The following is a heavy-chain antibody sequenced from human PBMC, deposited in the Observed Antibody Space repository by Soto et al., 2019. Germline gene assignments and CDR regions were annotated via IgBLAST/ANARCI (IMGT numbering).Heavy chain of an antibody. D-gene: IGHD2-21*01. V-gene: IGHV3-30-3*01. CDR1: GFTFSSYA. J-gene: IGHJ4*02. CDR2: ISYDGSNK. CDR3: AREREIATIRRVVDY. Sequence: QVQLAESGGGVVQPGRSLRLSCAASGFTFSSYAMHWVRQAPGKGLEWVAVISYDGSNKYYADSVKGRFTISRDNSKNSLYMQMNRLRAEDTAVYYCAREREIATIRRVVDYWGQGTLVTVSS.